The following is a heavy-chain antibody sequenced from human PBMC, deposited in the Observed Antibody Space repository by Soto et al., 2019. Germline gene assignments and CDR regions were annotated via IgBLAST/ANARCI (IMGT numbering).Heavy chain of an antibody. J-gene: IGHJ5*02. CDR1: GFTFSSYA. Sequence: PGWSLRLSCAASGFTFSSYAMHWVRQAPGKGLEWVAVISYDGSNKYYADSVKGRFTISRDNSKNTLYLQMNSLRAEDTAVYYCARSSSGYYASWGQGTLVTVSS. D-gene: IGHD3-22*01. CDR2: ISYDGSNK. CDR3: ARSSSGYYAS. V-gene: IGHV3-30-3*01.